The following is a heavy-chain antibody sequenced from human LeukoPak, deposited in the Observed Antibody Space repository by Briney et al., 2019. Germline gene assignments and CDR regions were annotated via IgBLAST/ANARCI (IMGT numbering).Heavy chain of an antibody. J-gene: IGHJ4*02. V-gene: IGHV3-53*01. D-gene: IGHD6-13*01. CDR2: IYIDGTT. CDR3: ARGPRYSFY. CDR1: GFIVSHNY. Sequence: PGGSLRLSCAASGFIVSHNYMTWVRQAPGKGLEWISVIYIDGTTYYADSVKGRFTISRGQANNTLYLQMNTLRDEDTAVYYCARGPRYSFYWGQGTLVSVSS.